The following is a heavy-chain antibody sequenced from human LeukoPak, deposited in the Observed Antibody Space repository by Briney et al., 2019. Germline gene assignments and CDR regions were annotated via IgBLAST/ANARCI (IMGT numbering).Heavy chain of an antibody. V-gene: IGHV3-74*01. CDR1: GFTFSNYW. Sequence: GGSLRLSCAASGFTFSNYWLHWFRKAPGKGLGWVSLINSDGSSRNYADSVKGRFTISRDNAKNTLYLQMNSLRAEDTAVYYCASASSHRIAAGGDYWGQGTLVTVSS. CDR2: INSDGSSR. D-gene: IGHD6-13*01. J-gene: IGHJ4*02. CDR3: ASASSHRIAAGGDY.